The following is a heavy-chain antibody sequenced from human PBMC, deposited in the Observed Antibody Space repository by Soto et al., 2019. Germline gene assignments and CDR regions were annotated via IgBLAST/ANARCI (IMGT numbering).Heavy chain of an antibody. CDR3: ERHGAAIWLGY. CDR2: IDPSDSYI. J-gene: IGHJ4*02. Sequence: GESLKISCKTSGYTFSGHWISWVRQVPGKGLQWMGNIDPSDSYINYNPAFRGHVTFSVDKSNSTAYLHWRSLGPSDTAIYYCERHGAAIWLGYWGQGTMVTVYS. CDR1: GYTFSGHW. V-gene: IGHV5-10-1*01. D-gene: IGHD6-19*01.